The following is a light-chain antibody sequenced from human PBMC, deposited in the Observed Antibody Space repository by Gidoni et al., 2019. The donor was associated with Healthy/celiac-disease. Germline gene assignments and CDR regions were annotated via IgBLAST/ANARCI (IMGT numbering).Light chain of an antibody. CDR3: QQYNNWPTMYT. CDR2: GAS. J-gene: IGKJ2*01. V-gene: IGKV3D-15*01. Sequence: ELVMTPSPATLAVSPGERATLSCRASQSVRSNLAWYQQKPGQAPRVLSYGASIRATGLPARFSGRGAGTEFTHTISSLQSEDFEVYYCQQYNNWPTMYTFGQGTKLEIK. CDR1: QSVRSN.